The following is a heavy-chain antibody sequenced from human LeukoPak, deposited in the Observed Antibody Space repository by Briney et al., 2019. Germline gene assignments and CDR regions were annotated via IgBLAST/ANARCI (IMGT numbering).Heavy chain of an antibody. V-gene: IGHV3-30*02. CDR2: VWYDGSNK. CDR3: ARDLSYGDSGFDY. D-gene: IGHD4-17*01. CDR1: GFTFSAYG. Sequence: PGGSLRLSCAASGFTFSAYGMHWVRQAPGKGLEWVALVWYDGSNKYYADSVKGRYTISRDNSKNTLYLQMNSLRAEDTAVYYCARDLSYGDSGFDYWGQGTLVTVSS. J-gene: IGHJ4*02.